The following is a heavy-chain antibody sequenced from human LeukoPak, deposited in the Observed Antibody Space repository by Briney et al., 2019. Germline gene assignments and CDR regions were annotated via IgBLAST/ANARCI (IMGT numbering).Heavy chain of an antibody. V-gene: IGHV1-69*05. Sequence: ASVKVSCKASGGTFSSYAVSWVRQAPGQGLEWMGGIIPIFGTANYAQKFQGRVTITTDESTSTAYMELNSLRAEDTAVYYCAKIRYGTGWYYDYWGQGTLVTVSS. J-gene: IGHJ4*02. CDR2: IIPIFGTA. D-gene: IGHD6-19*01. CDR1: GGTFSSYA. CDR3: AKIRYGTGWYYDY.